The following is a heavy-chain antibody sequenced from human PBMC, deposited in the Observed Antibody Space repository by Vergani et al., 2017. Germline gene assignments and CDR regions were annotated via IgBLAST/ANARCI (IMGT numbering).Heavy chain of an antibody. V-gene: IGHV4-31*03. CDR3: ARQKDYYMDV. J-gene: IGHJ6*03. Sequence: QVQLQESGPGLVKASQTLSLTCSVSGANVGSGGYYWSWVRQRPGMGLDWIGYIYYSGTTYYNPSLESRLTISLDTSENHLSLKLTSVTAADTAVYYGARQKDYYMDVWGKGATVTVS. CDR2: IYYSGTT. CDR1: GANVGSGGYY.